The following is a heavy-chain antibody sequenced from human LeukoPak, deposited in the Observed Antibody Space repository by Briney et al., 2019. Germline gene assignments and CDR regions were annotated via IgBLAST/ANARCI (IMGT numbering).Heavy chain of an antibody. CDR1: GYTFTGYY. CDR2: INPNNGDT. Sequence: ASVKVSCKASGYTFTGYYIHWVRQAPGQGLEWMEWINPNNGDTNFDPKFQGRLTLSRDTSISTAYMELGRLRSDDTAVYYCARIKWSAANDWGQGTLVSVSS. V-gene: IGHV1-2*02. CDR3: ARIKWSAAND. J-gene: IGHJ4*02. D-gene: IGHD6-13*01.